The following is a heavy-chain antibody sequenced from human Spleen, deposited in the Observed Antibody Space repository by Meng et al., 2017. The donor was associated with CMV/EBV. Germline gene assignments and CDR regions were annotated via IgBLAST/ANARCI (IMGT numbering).Heavy chain of an antibody. CDR1: GGSLSAYY. J-gene: IGHJ5*02. V-gene: IGHV4-34*01. CDR2: IHQSGST. Sequence: VSGGSLSAYYWTWIRQTPGAGLEWIGEIHQSGSTKYNPSLESRVTISVDTSKNQFSLNLRSVTAADTAVYYCARGWSYYDSSRGFDPWGPGSLVTVSS. CDR3: ARGWSYYDSSRGFDP. D-gene: IGHD3-16*01.